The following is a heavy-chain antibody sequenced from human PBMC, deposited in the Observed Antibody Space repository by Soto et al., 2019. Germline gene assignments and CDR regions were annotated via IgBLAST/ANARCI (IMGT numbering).Heavy chain of an antibody. V-gene: IGHV4-31*03. CDR3: ARWSSGSRQGFDP. Sequence: QVQLQESGPGLVKPSQTLSLTCTVSGGSISSGDYYWSWIRQHPGKGLEWIGYIYYSGSTYYNPSLKSRVTRSVDPSKNQFSRKLSSGTAADTAVYDCARWSSGSRQGFDPWGQGTLVTVSS. J-gene: IGHJ5*02. D-gene: IGHD2-15*01. CDR2: IYYSGST. CDR1: GGSISSGDYY.